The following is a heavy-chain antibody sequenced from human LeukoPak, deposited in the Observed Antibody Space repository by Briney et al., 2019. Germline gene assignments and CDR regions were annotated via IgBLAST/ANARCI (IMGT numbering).Heavy chain of an antibody. V-gene: IGHV4-59*08. CDR3: ARLSSGWSQDY. J-gene: IGHJ4*02. CDR1: GGSISSYY. CDR2: IYYSGST. D-gene: IGHD6-19*01. Sequence: PSETLSLTCTVSGGSISSYYWSWIRQPQGKGLEWIGYIYYSGSTNYNPSLKSRVTISVDTSKNQFSLKLSSVTAADTAVYYCARLSSGWSQDYWGQGTLVTVSS.